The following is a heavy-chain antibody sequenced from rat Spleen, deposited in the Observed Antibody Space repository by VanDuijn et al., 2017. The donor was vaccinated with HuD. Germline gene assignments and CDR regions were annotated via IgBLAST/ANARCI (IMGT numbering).Heavy chain of an antibody. Sequence: EVQLVESGGGLVQPGRSLKLSCAASGFTFNSNWLNWIRQAPGKGLEWVASINPDGGKIYYPDTVKGRFVISRDDAKNNGYLQMTNLKSEDTAMYYCTGSNPNWFAYWGQGTLVTVSS. CDR2: INPDGGKI. J-gene: IGHJ3*01. CDR1: GFTFNSNW. V-gene: IGHV5-35*01. D-gene: IGHD3-4*01. CDR3: TGSNPNWFAY.